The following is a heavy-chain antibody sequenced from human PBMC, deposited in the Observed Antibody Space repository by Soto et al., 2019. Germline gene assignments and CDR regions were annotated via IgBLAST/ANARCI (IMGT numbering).Heavy chain of an antibody. Sequence: EVQLVESGGGLVQPGGSLTLSCAASGFTFGDFWMNWVRQAPGKGLEWVANIKEDGSEKYFLDSVKGRFTISRDNAENSLYLPINSLRAEDTGVYYCARDLGRTAAGYYYYDSMDVWGQGTTVTVSS. CDR1: GFTFGDFW. CDR2: IKEDGSEK. D-gene: IGHD2-2*01. V-gene: IGHV3-7*01. CDR3: ARDLGRTAAGYYYYDSMDV. J-gene: IGHJ6*02.